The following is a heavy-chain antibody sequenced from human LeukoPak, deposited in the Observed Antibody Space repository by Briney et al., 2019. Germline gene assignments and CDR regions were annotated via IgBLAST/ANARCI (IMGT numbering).Heavy chain of an antibody. V-gene: IGHV1-69*06. J-gene: IGHJ4*02. Sequence: SVKVSCKASGYTFTGYYMHWVRQAPGQGLEWMGGIIPIFGTANYAQKFQGRVTITADKSTSTAYMELSSLRSEDTAVYYCARDQIGYNWKGGYYFDYWGQGTLVTVSS. CDR3: ARDQIGYNWKGGYYFDY. CDR2: IIPIFGTA. CDR1: GYTFTGYY. D-gene: IGHD1-1*01.